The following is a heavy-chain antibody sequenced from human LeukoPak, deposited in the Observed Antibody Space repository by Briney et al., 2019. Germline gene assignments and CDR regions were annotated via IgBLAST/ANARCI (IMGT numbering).Heavy chain of an antibody. D-gene: IGHD1-1*01. Sequence: SVKVSCKASGGTFSSYAISWVRQDPGQGLEWMGGIIPIFGTANYAQKFQGRVTITADKSTSTAYMELSSLRSEDTAVYYCARGKNWNDLTFDYWGQGTLVTVSS. CDR3: ARGKNWNDLTFDY. V-gene: IGHV1-69*06. CDR1: GGTFSSYA. CDR2: IIPIFGTA. J-gene: IGHJ4*02.